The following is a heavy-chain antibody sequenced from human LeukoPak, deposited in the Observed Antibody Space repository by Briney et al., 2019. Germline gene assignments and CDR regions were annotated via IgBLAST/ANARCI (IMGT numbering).Heavy chain of an antibody. Sequence: ASVKVSCKASGYTFTGYYMHWVRQAPGQGLEWMGRINPNSGGTNYAQKFQGRVTMTRDTSISTAYMELSRLRSDDTAVYYCATPGGYDILTGRPEGDWFDPCGQGTLVTVSS. CDR2: INPNSGGT. J-gene: IGHJ5*02. V-gene: IGHV1-2*06. D-gene: IGHD3-9*01. CDR1: GYTFTGYY. CDR3: ATPGGYDILTGRPEGDWFDP.